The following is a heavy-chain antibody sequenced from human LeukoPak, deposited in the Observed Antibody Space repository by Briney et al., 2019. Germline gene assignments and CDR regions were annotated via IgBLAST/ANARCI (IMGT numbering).Heavy chain of an antibody. J-gene: IGHJ4*02. V-gene: IGHV3-23*01. Sequence: GGSLRLSCAASGFTFSSYAVRWVRQAPGKGLEWVSSIGGSGVHTHYADSVKGRFTISRDNSRNMVYLQMDSLRAEDTAVYYCARGTVATIFGVVMNYWGQRTLVTVSS. D-gene: IGHD3-3*01. CDR2: IGGSGVHT. CDR3: ARGTVATIFGVVMNY. CDR1: GFTFSSYA.